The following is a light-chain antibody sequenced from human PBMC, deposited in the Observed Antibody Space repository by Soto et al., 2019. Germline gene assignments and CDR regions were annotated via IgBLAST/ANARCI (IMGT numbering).Light chain of an antibody. V-gene: IGKV1-5*03. Sequence: DIQMTQSPSTLSASVGDRVPITCRSSQTIRNWLAWYQQKPRKAPHLLIYKASTLESVVPTRFSGSGSGTEFTLTISSLQPDDVATYYCQQYNSYSWPFGQGTKVEI. CDR2: KAS. CDR3: QQYNSYSWP. J-gene: IGKJ1*01. CDR1: QTIRNW.